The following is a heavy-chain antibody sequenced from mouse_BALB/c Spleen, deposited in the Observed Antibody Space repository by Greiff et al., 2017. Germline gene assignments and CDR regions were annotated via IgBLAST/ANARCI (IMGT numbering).Heavy chain of an antibody. CDR1: GFSLTSYG. V-gene: IGHV2-2*02. CDR3: ARRDGNPCFDY. Sequence: QVQLQQSGPGLVQPSQSLSITCTVSGFSLTSYGVHWVRQSPGKGLEWLGVIWSGGSTDYYAAFISRLSISKDNSKSQVFFKMNSLQANDTAIYYCARRDGNPCFDYWGQGTTLTVSS. CDR2: IWSGGST. J-gene: IGHJ2*01. D-gene: IGHD2-1*01.